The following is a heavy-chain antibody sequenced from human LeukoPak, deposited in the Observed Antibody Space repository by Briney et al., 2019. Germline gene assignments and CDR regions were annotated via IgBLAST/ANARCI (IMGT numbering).Heavy chain of an antibody. CDR1: GGTFSSYA. D-gene: IGHD6-13*01. CDR3: ARDLYSSSWYGAFDI. CDR2: IIPIFGTA. V-gene: IGHV1-69*05. Sequence: GSSVKISCKASGGTFSSYAISWVRQAPGQGLEWMGGIIPIFGTANYAQKFRGRVTITTDESTSAAYMELSSLRSEDTAVYYCARDLYSSSWYGAFDIWGQGTMVTVSS. J-gene: IGHJ3*02.